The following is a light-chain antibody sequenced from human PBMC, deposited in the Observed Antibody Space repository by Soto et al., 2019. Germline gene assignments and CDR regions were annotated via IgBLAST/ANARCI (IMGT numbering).Light chain of an antibody. V-gene: IGKV1-9*01. J-gene: IGKJ1*01. Sequence: ITCRASQGISSYLAWYQQKPGKAPKLLIYAASTLQSGVPARFSGSGSGTEFTLTISSLQPDDFATYYCQHYNSYSEAFGQGTKVDIK. CDR3: QHYNSYSEA. CDR2: AAS. CDR1: QGISSY.